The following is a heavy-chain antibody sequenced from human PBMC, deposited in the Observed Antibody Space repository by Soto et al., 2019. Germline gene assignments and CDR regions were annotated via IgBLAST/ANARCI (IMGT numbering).Heavy chain of an antibody. J-gene: IGHJ3*02. Sequence: PGGSLRLSCTASGFTLSSHWMHWVRQVPGKELVWVSRISKDGTTTDFADSVKGRFGISRESAKNTVFLQMDSLRPEDMGVYYCVRAMAGSRNGLEIWGQGTMVTVSS. CDR2: ISKDGTTT. D-gene: IGHD6-19*01. V-gene: IGHV3-74*01. CDR3: VRAMAGSRNGLEI. CDR1: GFTLSSHW.